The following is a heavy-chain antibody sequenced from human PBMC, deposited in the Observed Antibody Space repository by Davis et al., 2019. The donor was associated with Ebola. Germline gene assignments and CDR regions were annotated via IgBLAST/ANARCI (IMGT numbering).Heavy chain of an antibody. V-gene: IGHV5-51*01. Sequence: GESLKISCQGSGYSFYNHWIAWVRQMPGKGLEWMGIIYPGDSDTRYSPSFEGQVTISVDKSINTAYLQWSSLKASDTAMYYCATYYGAGYYYFDYWGQGTLVTVSS. CDR2: IYPGDSDT. J-gene: IGHJ4*02. CDR1: GYSFYNHW. D-gene: IGHD3-10*01. CDR3: ATYYGAGYYYFDY.